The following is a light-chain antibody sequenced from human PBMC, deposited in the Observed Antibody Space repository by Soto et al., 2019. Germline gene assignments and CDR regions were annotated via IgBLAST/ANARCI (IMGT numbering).Light chain of an antibody. CDR2: AAS. V-gene: IGKV1-9*01. Sequence: DIQLTQSPSFLSASVGDRVTITCRASQGISSYLAWYQQKPWKAPKLLIYAASTLQSGVPSRFSGSGSGTEFTLTISSLQPEDFATYYCQRPGVFGPGTKVDIK. J-gene: IGKJ3*01. CDR3: QRPGV. CDR1: QGISSY.